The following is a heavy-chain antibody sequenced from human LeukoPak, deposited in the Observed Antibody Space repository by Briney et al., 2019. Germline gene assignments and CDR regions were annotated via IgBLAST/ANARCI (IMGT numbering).Heavy chain of an antibody. J-gene: IGHJ6*04. CDR3: APRAGKLRYFDWFRDV. Sequence: SETLSLTCTVSGGSISSSSYYWSWIRQPPGKGLEWIGEINHSGSTNYNPSLKSRVTISVDTSKNQFSLRLTSVTAADTAVYYRAPRAGKLRYFDWFRDVWGKGTTVTVSS. V-gene: IGHV4-39*01. CDR2: INHSGST. CDR1: GGSISSSSYY. D-gene: IGHD3-9*01.